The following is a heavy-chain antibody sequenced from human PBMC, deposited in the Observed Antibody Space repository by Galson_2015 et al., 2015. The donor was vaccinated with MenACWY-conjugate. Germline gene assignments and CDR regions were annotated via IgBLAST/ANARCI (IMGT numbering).Heavy chain of an antibody. CDR1: GFTFSSYG. CDR2: ISYDGSNK. V-gene: IGHV3-30*18. D-gene: IGHD4-17*01. J-gene: IGHJ4*02. CDR3: AKALYGDYWDFGY. Sequence: SLRLSCAASGFTFSSYGMHWVRQAPGKGLEWVAVISYDGSNKYYADSVKGRFTISRDNSKNTLYLQMNSLRAEDTAVYYCAKALYGDYWDFGYWGQGTLVTVSS.